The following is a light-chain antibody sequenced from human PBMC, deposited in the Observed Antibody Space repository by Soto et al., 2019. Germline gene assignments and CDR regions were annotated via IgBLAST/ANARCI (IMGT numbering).Light chain of an antibody. Sequence: QSALTQPRSVSGSPGQSVTISCTGTSSDVGGYNYVSWYQQHPGKAPKLMIYDVSKRPSGVPDRFSGYKSGNTASLTISGLQAEDEADYYCCSYAGRYLYVFGTGTKLTVL. CDR1: SSDVGGYNY. J-gene: IGLJ1*01. CDR3: CSYAGRYLYV. V-gene: IGLV2-11*01. CDR2: DVS.